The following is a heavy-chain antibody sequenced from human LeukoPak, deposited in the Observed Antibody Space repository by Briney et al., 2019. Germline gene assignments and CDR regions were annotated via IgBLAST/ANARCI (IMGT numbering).Heavy chain of an antibody. J-gene: IGHJ6*03. Sequence: ASVKVSCKSSVYTFIGYYMHWVRQVPGQRLGWMVWINPNSGDTKYTQKIQGRVTMTRDTAISTAYMELRRLRSDDTAVYFCARMVGKDCTNGVCFNYNQFFMDAWGKGAAVTVS. D-gene: IGHD2-8*01. CDR3: ARMVGKDCTNGVCFNYNQFFMDA. V-gene: IGHV1-2*02. CDR1: VYTFIGYY. CDR2: INPNSGDT.